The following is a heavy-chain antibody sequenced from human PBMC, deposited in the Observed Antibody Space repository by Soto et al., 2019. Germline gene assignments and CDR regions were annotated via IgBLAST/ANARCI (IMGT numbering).Heavy chain of an antibody. D-gene: IGHD3-22*01. CDR3: ARHYSRVAVPFDY. V-gene: IGHV4-31*03. CDR1: GAAITNDGYY. J-gene: IGHJ4*02. CDR2: IYYSGRT. Sequence: SETLSLTCSVSGAAITNDGYYWNWIRQHPGKGLEWLGSIYYSGRTNYNPSLKSRISISVDTSKKQFSLKLSSVTAADTAVYFCARHYSRVAVPFDYWGQGTLVTVSS.